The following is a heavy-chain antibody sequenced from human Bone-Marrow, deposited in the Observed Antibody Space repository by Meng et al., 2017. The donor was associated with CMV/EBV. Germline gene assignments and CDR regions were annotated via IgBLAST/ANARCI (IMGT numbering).Heavy chain of an antibody. J-gene: IGHJ4*02. D-gene: IGHD2-2*01. CDR1: GFTFSSYG. V-gene: IGHV3-30*19. Sequence: SCKASGFTFSSYGIHWVRQAPGKGLEWVAVISYDGSNKYYADSVKGRFTISRDNSKNTLYLQMNSLRAEDTAVYYCARDRPPNRNIVVVPAAINYRGQGTLVTVSS. CDR3: ARDRPPNRNIVVVPAAINY. CDR2: ISYDGSNK.